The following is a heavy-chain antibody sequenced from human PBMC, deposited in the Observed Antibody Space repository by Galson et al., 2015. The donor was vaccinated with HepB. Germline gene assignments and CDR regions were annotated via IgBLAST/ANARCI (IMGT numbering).Heavy chain of an antibody. D-gene: IGHD4-17*01. Sequence: SLRLSCAASGFTFSNAWMSWVRQAPGKGLEWVGRIKSKTDGGTTDYAAPVKGRFTISRDDSKNTLYLQMNSLKTEDTAVYYCTTDFLDLYYGDGGYWGQGTLVTVSS. CDR3: TTDFLDLYYGDGGY. J-gene: IGHJ4*02. V-gene: IGHV3-15*01. CDR1: GFTFSNAW. CDR2: IKSKTDGGTT.